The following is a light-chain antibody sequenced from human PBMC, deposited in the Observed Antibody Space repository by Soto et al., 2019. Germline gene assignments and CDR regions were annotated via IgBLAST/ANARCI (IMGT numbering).Light chain of an antibody. CDR1: ESVGTN. CDR3: QQYGSSSWT. CDR2: GAS. V-gene: IGKV3-20*01. Sequence: EIVMTQSPDTLSVSPGDRATLSCRASESVGTNVAWFQQRPGQAPRLLIYGASSRATGIPDRFSGSGSGTDFNLTISRLEPEDFAVYYCQQYGSSSWTFGQGTKVEIK. J-gene: IGKJ1*01.